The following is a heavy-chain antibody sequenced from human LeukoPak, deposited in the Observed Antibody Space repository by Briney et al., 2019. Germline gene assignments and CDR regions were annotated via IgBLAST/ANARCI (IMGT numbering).Heavy chain of an antibody. V-gene: IGHV1-24*01. J-gene: IGHJ5*02. CDR3: ATDLPSYSSGWYWFDP. D-gene: IGHD6-19*01. Sequence: GASMKVSCKVSGYTLTELSMHWVRQAPGKGLEWMGGFDPEDGETIYAQKFQGRVTMTEDTSTDTAYMELSSLRSEDTAVYYCATDLPSYSSGWYWFDPWGQGTLVTVSS. CDR2: FDPEDGET. CDR1: GYTLTELS.